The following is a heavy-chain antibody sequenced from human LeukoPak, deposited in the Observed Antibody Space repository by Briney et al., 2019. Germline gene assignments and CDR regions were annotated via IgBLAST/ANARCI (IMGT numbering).Heavy chain of an antibody. CDR2: IKPDGNEK. CDR1: GFTLTTYW. Sequence: LSCTXXGFTLTTYWLSWVGQAPGKGVXGVANIKPDGNEKYYVDSVKGRFTISRDNAENSLYLQMNSLRAEDTSIYYCATTSRTVTGLDYWGQGTLVTVSS. V-gene: IGHV3-7*01. D-gene: IGHD4-17*01. CDR3: ATTSRTVTGLDY. J-gene: IGHJ4*02.